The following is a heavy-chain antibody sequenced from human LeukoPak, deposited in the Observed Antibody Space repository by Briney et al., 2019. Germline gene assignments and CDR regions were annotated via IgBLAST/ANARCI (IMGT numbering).Heavy chain of an antibody. CDR2: IGIAGDT. Sequence: GGSLRLSCAASGFTFSSYDMHWVRQTTGKGLEWVSSIGIAGDTYYPGSVKGRFTISRDNAKDTLYLQMNSLRVEDTAVYYCARVADGDKYGGRDYWGQGALVIVSS. V-gene: IGHV3-13*01. CDR3: ARVADGDKYGGRDY. CDR1: GFTFSSYD. D-gene: IGHD5-24*01. J-gene: IGHJ4*02.